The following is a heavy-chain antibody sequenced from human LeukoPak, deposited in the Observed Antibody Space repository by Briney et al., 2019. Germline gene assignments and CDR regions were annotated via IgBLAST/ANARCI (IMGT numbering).Heavy chain of an antibody. J-gene: IGHJ4*02. V-gene: IGHV4-34*01. CDR2: INHSGST. CDR3: ARRGVVGYDY. D-gene: IGHD3-10*01. Sequence: ASETLSLTCAVYGGSFSGYYWSWIRQPPGKGLEWIGEINHSGSTKYKPTLKSRVTISVDTSKNQFSLKLSSVTAADTAVYYCARRGVVGYDYWGQGTLVTVSS. CDR1: GGSFSGYY.